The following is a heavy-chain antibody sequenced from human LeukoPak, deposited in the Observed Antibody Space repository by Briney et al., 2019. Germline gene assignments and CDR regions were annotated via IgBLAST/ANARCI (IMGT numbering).Heavy chain of an antibody. Sequence: GGSLRLSCAASGFTVSSNYMSWVRQAPGKGLEWVSSISGSSYIHYEDSVKGRFTISRDNAKNSLYLQMNSLRAEDTAVYYCARGEAAAESGPFQHWGQGTLVTVSS. CDR3: ARGEAAAESGPFQH. D-gene: IGHD6-13*01. V-gene: IGHV3-69-1*01. CDR2: ISGSSYI. J-gene: IGHJ1*01. CDR1: GFTVSSNY.